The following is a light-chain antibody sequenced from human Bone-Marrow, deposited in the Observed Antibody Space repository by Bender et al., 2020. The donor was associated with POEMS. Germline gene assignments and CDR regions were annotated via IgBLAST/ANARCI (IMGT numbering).Light chain of an antibody. CDR1: RSDVGGYNY. CDR3: SSFAGSINWI. Sequence: QSALTQPPSASGSPGQSVTISCTGTRSDVGGYNYVSWYQHHPGKAPKLIIYEVDKRPSGVPDRFSGSKSGNTASLTVSGLQAEDEADYYCSSFAGSINWIFGGGTKLTVL. J-gene: IGLJ2*01. CDR2: EVD. V-gene: IGLV2-8*01.